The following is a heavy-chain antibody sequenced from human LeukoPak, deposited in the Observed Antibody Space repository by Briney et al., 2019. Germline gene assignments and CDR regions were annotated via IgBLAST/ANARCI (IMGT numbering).Heavy chain of an antibody. CDR2: IYSGGSI. CDR1: GFTVSSNY. CDR3: ARSSSSWFVDY. Sequence: GGSLRLSCAASGFTVSSNYMSWVRQAPGKGLEWVSVIYSGGSIYYADSVKGRFTISRDNSKNTLYLQMNSLRAEDTAVYYCARSSSSWFVDYWGQGTLVTVSS. J-gene: IGHJ4*02. V-gene: IGHV3-66*01. D-gene: IGHD6-13*01.